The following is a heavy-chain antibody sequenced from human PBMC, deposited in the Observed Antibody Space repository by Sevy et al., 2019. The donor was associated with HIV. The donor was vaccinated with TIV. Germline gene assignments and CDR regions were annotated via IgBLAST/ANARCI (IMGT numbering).Heavy chain of an antibody. CDR2: MNPNSGNT. Sequence: ASVKVSCKASGYTFTSYDINWVRQATGQGLEWMGWMNPNSGNTGYAQMFQGRVTMTRNTSISTAYMELSSLRSEDTAVYYCARGWFGELLGSYFYYGMDVWGQGTTVTVSS. CDR1: GYTFTSYD. V-gene: IGHV1-8*01. J-gene: IGHJ6*02. D-gene: IGHD3-10*01. CDR3: ARGWFGELLGSYFYYGMDV.